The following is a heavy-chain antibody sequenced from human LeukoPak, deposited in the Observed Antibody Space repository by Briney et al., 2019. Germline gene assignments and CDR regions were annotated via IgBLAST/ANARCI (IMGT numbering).Heavy chain of an antibody. CDR2: IYTSGAT. J-gene: IGHJ2*01. D-gene: IGHD3-10*01. Sequence: SETLSLTCTVSGGSISSGSHYWSWIRQPAGKGLEWIGRIYTSGATNYNPSLKSRVTISADTSKNQFSLKLSSVTAADTAVYYCARDRSGRMNWYFDLWGRGTLVTVSS. CDR3: ARDRSGRMNWYFDL. V-gene: IGHV4-61*02. CDR1: GGSISSGSHY.